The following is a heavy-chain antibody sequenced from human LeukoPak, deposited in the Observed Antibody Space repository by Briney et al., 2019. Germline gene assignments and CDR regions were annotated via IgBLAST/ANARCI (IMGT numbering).Heavy chain of an antibody. Sequence: PGGSLRLSCAASGFTFSSYWMHWVRQAPGKGLVWVSRINSDGSSTSYADSVKGRFTISRDNAKNTLYLQMNSLRAEDTAVYYCASPDTGLRASDYDFWSGYYFDWGQGTLVTVSS. CDR2: INSDGSST. D-gene: IGHD3-3*01. J-gene: IGHJ4*02. CDR3: ASPDTGLRASDYDFWSGYYFD. V-gene: IGHV3-74*01. CDR1: GFTFSSYW.